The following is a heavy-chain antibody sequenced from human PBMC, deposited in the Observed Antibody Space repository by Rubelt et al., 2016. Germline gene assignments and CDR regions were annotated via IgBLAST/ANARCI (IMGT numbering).Heavy chain of an antibody. J-gene: IGHJ4*02. CDR1: GGSFSGYF. D-gene: IGHD5-18*01. CDR2: IDHRGTT. CDR3: AGFVGRYSYGFAGDQDY. V-gene: IGHV4-34*02. Sequence: QVQLQQWGAGLLKASETLSRTCAVYGGSFSGYFWSWVRQPPGKGLEWIGEIDHRGTTNYNPTLKSRVTISVASSKNQFSLSLSSVTAAYTAVYYCAGFVGRYSYGFAGDQDYWGQGTLVTVSS.